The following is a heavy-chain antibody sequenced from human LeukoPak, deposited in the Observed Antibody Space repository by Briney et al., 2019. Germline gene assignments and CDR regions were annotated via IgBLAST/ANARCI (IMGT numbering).Heavy chain of an antibody. J-gene: IGHJ3*02. CDR3: ARVGEILTRGAFYDAFDI. CDR2: ICTSGSS. CDR1: GGSISSGTYC. V-gene: IGHV4-61*09. Sequence: PSQTLSLTCTVSGGSISSGTYCWSWIRQSAGKGLEWIGHICTSGSSNYNPSFKSRVTISGDTSKDQFSLKMSSVTAADTAVYHCARVGEILTRGAFYDAFDIWGQGTMVTVSS. D-gene: IGHD3-9*01.